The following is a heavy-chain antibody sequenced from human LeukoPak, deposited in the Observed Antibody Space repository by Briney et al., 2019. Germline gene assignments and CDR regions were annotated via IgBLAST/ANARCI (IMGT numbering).Heavy chain of an antibody. CDR1: GDSVSSNSAC. Sequence: ASQTLSLTCVISGDSVSSNSACWNWIRQSPSRGLEWRVRTYYRSKWYNDYALSVKGRIIINPDTSRNQCSLQLKSVTPEDTAVYYCARDLGAASTAYSDAFDVWGQGTMVTVSS. CDR3: ARDLGAASTAYSDAFDV. D-gene: IGHD3-9*01. V-gene: IGHV6-1*01. CDR2: TYYRSKWYN. J-gene: IGHJ3*01.